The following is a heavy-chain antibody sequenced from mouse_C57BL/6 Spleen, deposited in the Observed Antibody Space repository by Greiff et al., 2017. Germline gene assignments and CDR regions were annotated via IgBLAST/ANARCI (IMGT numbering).Heavy chain of an antibody. V-gene: IGHV1-64*01. CDR3: ARKRGVTVGFDY. Sequence: QVQLQQPGAELVKPGASVKLSCKASGYTFTSYWMHWVKQRPGQGLEWIGMIHPNSGSTNYNEKFKSKATLTVDKSSSTAYMQLSSLTSEDSAVYYCARKRGVTVGFDYWGQGTTLTVSS. D-gene: IGHD1-1*01. CDR2: IHPNSGST. J-gene: IGHJ2*01. CDR1: GYTFTSYW.